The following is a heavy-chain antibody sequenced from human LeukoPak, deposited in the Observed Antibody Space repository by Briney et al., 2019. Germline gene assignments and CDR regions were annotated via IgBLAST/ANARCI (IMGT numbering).Heavy chain of an antibody. V-gene: IGHV3-21*01. J-gene: IGHJ4*02. CDR3: ARDRDSRDGYNYGVY. D-gene: IGHD5-24*01. CDR2: ISSSSSYI. CDR1: GFTFTNAW. Sequence: GGSLRLSCAASGFTFTNAWMSWVRQAPGKGLEWVSSISSSSSYIYYADSVKGRFTISRDNAKNSLYLQMNSLRAEDTAVYYCARDRDSRDGYNYGVYWGQGTLVTVSS.